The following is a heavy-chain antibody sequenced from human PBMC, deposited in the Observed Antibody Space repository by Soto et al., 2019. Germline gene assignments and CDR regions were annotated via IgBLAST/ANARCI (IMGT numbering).Heavy chain of an antibody. V-gene: IGHV3-33*01. CDR2: IWYDGSNK. D-gene: IGHD6-13*01. CDR1: GFTFSSYG. CDR3: ASCVGSSSWYGDYGMDG. Sequence: PGGSLRLSCAASGFTFSSYGMHWVRQAPGKGLEWVAVIWYDGSNKYYADSVKGRFTISRDNSKNTLYLQMNSLRAEDTAVYYCASCVGSSSWYGDYGMDGWGQGTTVTVSS. J-gene: IGHJ6*02.